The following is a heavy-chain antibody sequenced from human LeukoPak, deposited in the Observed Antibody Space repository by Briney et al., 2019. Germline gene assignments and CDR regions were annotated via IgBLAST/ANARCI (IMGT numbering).Heavy chain of an antibody. J-gene: IGHJ5*02. CDR3: PREGTDGTNLNWFDP. CDR1: SGSISSYY. D-gene: IGHD1-1*01. V-gene: IGHV4-59*01. CDR2: ISYSGST. Sequence: SETLSLTCTVSSGSISSYYWSWIRQPPGKGLEWIGYISYSGSTNFYPSLKSRVTISVDTYKNQFSLKLSSVTAAYTVVYYCPREGTDGTNLNWFDPWGQGTLVTVSS.